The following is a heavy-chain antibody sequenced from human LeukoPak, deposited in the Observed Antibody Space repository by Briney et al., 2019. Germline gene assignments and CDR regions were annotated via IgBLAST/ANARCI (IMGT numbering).Heavy chain of an antibody. CDR2: ISSSGGII. Sequence: PGGSLRLSCAASGFTFSTYEMNWVRQAPGKGLEWVSYISSSGGIIYYADSVEGRFTISRDNAKNSLYLEMNSLRVEDTAVYYCASDITTHPGYWGQGTLVTVSS. CDR3: ASDITTHPGY. D-gene: IGHD3-22*01. V-gene: IGHV3-48*03. J-gene: IGHJ4*02. CDR1: GFTFSTYE.